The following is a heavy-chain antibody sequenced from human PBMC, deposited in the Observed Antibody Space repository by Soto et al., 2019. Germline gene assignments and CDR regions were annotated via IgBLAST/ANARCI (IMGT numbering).Heavy chain of an antibody. D-gene: IGHD2-8*01. CDR3: ARHPPNGDYGMDV. CDR2: VYHSGST. CDR1: GCSISSGGYS. J-gene: IGHJ6*02. V-gene: IGHV4-30-2*03. Sequence: SETLSLTCAVSGCSISSGGYSWSWIRQPPGKGLEWIGYVYHSGSTYYNPSLKSRVTISVDTSKNQFSLKLSSVTAADTAVYYCARHPPNGDYGMDVWGQGPTVT.